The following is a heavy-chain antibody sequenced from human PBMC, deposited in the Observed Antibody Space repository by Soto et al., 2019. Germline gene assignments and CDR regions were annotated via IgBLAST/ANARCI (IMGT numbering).Heavy chain of an antibody. CDR1: GYTFTAYA. Sequence: GASVKVSCKASGYTFTAYAMHWVRQAPGQRPEWMGRINPGNGNIKYSQKFQDRVTITADKSTSTVHMQLSSLRSGDTAVYYCARYMEDIAVVVADNNDVFDIWGQGTMVTVSS. V-gene: IGHV1-3*01. CDR2: INPGNGNI. D-gene: IGHD2-15*01. CDR3: ARYMEDIAVVVADNNDVFDI. J-gene: IGHJ3*02.